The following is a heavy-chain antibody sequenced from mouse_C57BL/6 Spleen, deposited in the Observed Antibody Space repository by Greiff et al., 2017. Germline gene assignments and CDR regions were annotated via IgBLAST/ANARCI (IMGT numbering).Heavy chain of an antibody. J-gene: IGHJ4*01. CDR1: GYTFTDYN. D-gene: IGHD2-3*01. CDR3: ARGRWLDYAMDY. Sequence: EVQLQQSGPELVKPGASVKIPCKASGYTFTDYNMDWVKQSHGKSLEWIGDINPNNGGTIYNQKFKGKATLTVDKSSSAAYMELRILTSEDTAVDYCARGRWLDYAMDYWGQGTSVTVSS. V-gene: IGHV1-18*01. CDR2: INPNNGGT.